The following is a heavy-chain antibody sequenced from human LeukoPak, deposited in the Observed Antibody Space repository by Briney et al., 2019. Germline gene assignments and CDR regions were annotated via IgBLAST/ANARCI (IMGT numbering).Heavy chain of an antibody. CDR1: GYTFTGYY. Sequence: GASVKVSCKASGYTFTGYYMHWVRQAPGQGLEWMGWINPNSGGTNYAQKFQGRVTMTRDTSISTAYMELSRLRSDDTAVYYCARDRRYSSASGYFDYWGQGTLVTVCS. CDR3: ARDRRYSSASGYFDY. J-gene: IGHJ4*02. V-gene: IGHV1-2*02. CDR2: INPNSGGT. D-gene: IGHD6-19*01.